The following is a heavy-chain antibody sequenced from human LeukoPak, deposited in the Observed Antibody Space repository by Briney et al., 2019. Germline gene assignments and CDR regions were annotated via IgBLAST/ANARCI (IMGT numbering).Heavy chain of an antibody. J-gene: IGHJ4*02. D-gene: IGHD6-19*01. V-gene: IGHV4-59*01. CDR2: IYYSGST. CDR3: ARATDSGWYGFDY. CDR1: GGSISSYY. Sequence: SETLSLTCTVSGGSISSYYWSWIRQPPGKGLEWIGYIYYSGSTNYNPYLKSRVTISVDTSKNQFSLKLSSVTAADTAVYYCARATDSGWYGFDYWGQGTLVTVSS.